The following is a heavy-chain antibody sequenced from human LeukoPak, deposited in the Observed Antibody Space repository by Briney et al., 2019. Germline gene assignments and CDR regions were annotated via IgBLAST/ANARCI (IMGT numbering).Heavy chain of an antibody. Sequence: ASVKVSCKASGYTFTSYYMHWVRQAPGQGLEWMGIINPSGGSTSYAQKFQGRVTMTRDTSTSTVYMELSSLRSEDTAVYYCARNGYSYGYNYYYMDVWGKGTTVTVSS. CDR1: GYTFTSYY. J-gene: IGHJ6*03. CDR2: INPSGGST. D-gene: IGHD5-18*01. V-gene: IGHV1-46*01. CDR3: ARNGYSYGYNYYYMDV.